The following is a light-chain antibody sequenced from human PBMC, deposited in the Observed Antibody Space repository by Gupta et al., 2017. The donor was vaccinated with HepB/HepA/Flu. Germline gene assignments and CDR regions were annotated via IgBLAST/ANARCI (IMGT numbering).Light chain of an antibody. V-gene: IGLV1-47*01. CDR1: SSNIGPNS. CDR2: RNN. Sequence: QSVLTQPPSAPGTPGQRAIISCPGSSSNIGPNSVYWYQQLPGTAPKLLIFRNNQRPSGVPDLFSGSKSATSASLAISGLRSEDEADYSCAVWDGCLSDVWVFGGGTKLTVL. CDR3: AVWDGCLSDVWV. J-gene: IGLJ3*02.